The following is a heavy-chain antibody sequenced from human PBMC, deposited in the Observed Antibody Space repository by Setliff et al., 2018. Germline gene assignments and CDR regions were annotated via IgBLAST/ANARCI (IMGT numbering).Heavy chain of an antibody. V-gene: IGHV4-34*01. CDR2: SNHGGST. CDR1: GESFSNNY. D-gene: IGHD5-12*01. J-gene: IGHJ4*02. Sequence: SETLSLTCSVYGESFSNNYWSWIRQSPGRGLEWIGESNHGGSTSYNPSLKSRLTMSVDTSKNQFSLKMSSVTAADTAMYYCAGTPALGTSWLSPFDYWGQGTLVTVSS. CDR3: AGTPALGTSWLSPFDY.